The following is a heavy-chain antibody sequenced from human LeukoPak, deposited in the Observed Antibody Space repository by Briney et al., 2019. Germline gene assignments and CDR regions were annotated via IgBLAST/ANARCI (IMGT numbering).Heavy chain of an antibody. V-gene: IGHV3-48*01. CDR2: IGSSSSTI. CDR3: ARSGYYGSGLDY. CDR1: GFTFSSYS. Sequence: GGSLRLSCAASGFTFSSYSMNWVRQAPGKGLEWVSYIGSSSSTIYYADSVKGRFTISRDNAKNSLYLQTNSLRAEDTAVYYCARSGYYGSGLDYWGQGTLVTVSS. D-gene: IGHD3-10*01. J-gene: IGHJ4*02.